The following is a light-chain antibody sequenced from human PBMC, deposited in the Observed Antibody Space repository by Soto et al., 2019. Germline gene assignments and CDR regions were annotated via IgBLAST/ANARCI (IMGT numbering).Light chain of an antibody. J-gene: IGKJ1*01. CDR1: QTISSW. CDR3: QHYNSYSEA. CDR2: KAS. Sequence: DIQMTQSPSTLSGSVGDRVTITCRASQTISSWLAWYQQKPGKAPKLLIYKASTLKSGVPSRVSGSGSGTEFALRSSSLQAEDFATYYCQHYNSYSEAFGQGTEVEL. V-gene: IGKV1-5*03.